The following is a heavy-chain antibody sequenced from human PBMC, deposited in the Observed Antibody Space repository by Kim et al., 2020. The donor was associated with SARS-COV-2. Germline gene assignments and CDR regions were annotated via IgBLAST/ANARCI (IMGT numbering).Heavy chain of an antibody. V-gene: IGHV1-18*01. CDR3: ARDWVYYYYGMDV. J-gene: IGHJ6*02. D-gene: IGHD7-27*01. Sequence: YAQKLQGRVTMTTDTSTSTAYMELRSLRSDDTAVYYCARDWVYYYYGMDVWGQGTTVTVSS.